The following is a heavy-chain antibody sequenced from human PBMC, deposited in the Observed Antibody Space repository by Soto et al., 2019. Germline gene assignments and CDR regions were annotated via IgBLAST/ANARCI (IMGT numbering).Heavy chain of an antibody. CDR1: GFPFNSYD. Sequence: QVQLVESGGDVVQPGRSLRLSCAASGFPFNSYDMHWVRQAPGKGLEWVAVISYEGGNKNYADSVKGRFTISRDNSQNTLYLQMSSQRAEDTAVYYCARSEGGSYPHFEYWGQGTLVTVSS. V-gene: IGHV3-30*03. D-gene: IGHD1-26*01. CDR2: ISYEGGNK. J-gene: IGHJ4*02. CDR3: ARSEGGSYPHFEY.